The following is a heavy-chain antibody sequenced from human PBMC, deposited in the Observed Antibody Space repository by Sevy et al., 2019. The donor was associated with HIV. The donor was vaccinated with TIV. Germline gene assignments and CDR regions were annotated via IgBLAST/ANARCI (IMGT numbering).Heavy chain of an antibody. CDR2: ISGSGGST. Sequence: GGSLRLSCAASGFIFRSYVMSWVRQAPGKGLEWVSTISGSGGSTYYADSVKGRFTISRDNSNNALFLEMNSLRADDTALYYGVGIVTAGRDYWGQGTLVTVSS. CDR1: GFIFRSYV. V-gene: IGHV3-23*01. J-gene: IGHJ4*02. D-gene: IGHD5-18*01. CDR3: VGIVTAGRDY.